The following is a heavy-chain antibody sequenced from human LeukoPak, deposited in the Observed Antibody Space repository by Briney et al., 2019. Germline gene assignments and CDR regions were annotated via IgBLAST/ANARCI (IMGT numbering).Heavy chain of an antibody. V-gene: IGHV4-59*08. D-gene: IGHD3-10*01. Sequence: SETLSLTCTVSGGSISSDYWSWIRQPPGKGLEWVGYIYYSGSTNYNPSLKSRVTISVDTSKNQFSLKLSSVTAADTAVYYCARYGSGSYSDDHFQHWGQGTLVTVSS. J-gene: IGHJ1*01. CDR3: ARYGSGSYSDDHFQH. CDR1: GGSISSDY. CDR2: IYYSGST.